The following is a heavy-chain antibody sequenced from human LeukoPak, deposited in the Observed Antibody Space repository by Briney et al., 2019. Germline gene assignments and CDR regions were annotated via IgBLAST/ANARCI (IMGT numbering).Heavy chain of an antibody. D-gene: IGHD1-26*01. CDR3: ARSRSWADAFDI. Sequence: ASVKVSCKASGYTFTSYAMHWVRQAPGQRLELMGWINAGNGNTKYSQKFQGRVTITRDTSASTAYMELSSLRSEDTAVYYCARSRSWADAFDIWGQGTMVTVSS. V-gene: IGHV1-3*01. CDR1: GYTFTSYA. J-gene: IGHJ3*02. CDR2: INAGNGNT.